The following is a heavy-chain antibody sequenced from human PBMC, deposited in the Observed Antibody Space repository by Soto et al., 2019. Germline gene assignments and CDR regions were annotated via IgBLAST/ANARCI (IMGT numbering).Heavy chain of an antibody. Sequence: QVQLQQWGAGLLKPSETLSLNSAVYGGSFSGYYWTWFRQPPGKGLEWIGEISPSGTTKYIPSLKIRVTISADTSKNQFSLKVTSVTAADTAVYYCVTSLWFGTHPEIWGQGALVTVSS. D-gene: IGHD3-10*01. CDR1: GGSFSGYY. CDR3: VTSLWFGTHPEI. J-gene: IGHJ4*02. CDR2: ISPSGTT. V-gene: IGHV4-34*01.